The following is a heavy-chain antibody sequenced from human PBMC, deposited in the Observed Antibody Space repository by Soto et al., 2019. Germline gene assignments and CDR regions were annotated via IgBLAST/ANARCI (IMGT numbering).Heavy chain of an antibody. V-gene: IGHV2-5*02. Sequence: QITLKESGPTLVRPAQTLTLTCAFSGFSLITYDMGVTWIRQPPGKALEWLALIYWDDDKRYSPSLKDRLAISKDTSINQVVLTITNMDPGDTATYFCAHAGDYDLLTFDHWGPGTLVTVSS. CDR3: AHAGDYDLLTFDH. CDR2: IYWDDDK. CDR1: GFSLITYDMG. D-gene: IGHD4-17*01. J-gene: IGHJ4*02.